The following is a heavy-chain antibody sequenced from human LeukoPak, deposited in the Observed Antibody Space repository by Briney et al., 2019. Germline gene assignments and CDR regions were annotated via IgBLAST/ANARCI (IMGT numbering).Heavy chain of an antibody. V-gene: IGHV1-69*04. J-gene: IGHJ4*02. CDR3: ARQAHCTSDLCYPFDY. CDR1: GGTFSSYA. D-gene: IGHD2-8*01. CDR2: IIPILGIA. Sequence: SVKVSCKASGGTFSSYAISWVRQAPGQGLEWMGRIIPILGIANYAQKFQGGVTITADKSTSTAYMELSSLRSEDTAVYYCARQAHCTSDLCYPFDYWGQGTLVTVSS.